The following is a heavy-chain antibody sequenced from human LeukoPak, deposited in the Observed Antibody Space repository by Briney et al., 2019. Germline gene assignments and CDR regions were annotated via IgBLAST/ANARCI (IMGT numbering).Heavy chain of an antibody. Sequence: ASVTVSFTASGYTFTSYDINWVRQAPGQGLEWMGWMNPNSGNTGYAQKFQGRVTITRNTSISTAYMELSSLRSEDTAVYYCASNAGYSSGWSYYYYYYMDVWGKGTTVTVSS. J-gene: IGHJ6*03. CDR2: MNPNSGNT. CDR3: ASNAGYSSGWSYYYYYYMDV. V-gene: IGHV1-8*01. D-gene: IGHD6-19*01. CDR1: GYTFTSYD.